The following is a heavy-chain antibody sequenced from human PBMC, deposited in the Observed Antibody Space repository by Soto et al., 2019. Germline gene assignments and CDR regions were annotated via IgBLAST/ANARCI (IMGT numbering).Heavy chain of an antibody. Sequence: QVTSKESGPVLVKPTETLTLTCTVSGFSLSNARMGVSWIRQPPGKALEWLAHIFSNDEKSYSTSLKSRLTISKDTSKSQVVLTMTNMDPVDTATYYCARTYYYDSSGYYYWYFDLWGRGTLVTVSS. CDR2: IFSNDEK. CDR3: ARTYYYDSSGYYYWYFDL. J-gene: IGHJ2*01. V-gene: IGHV2-26*01. CDR1: GFSLSNARMG. D-gene: IGHD3-22*01.